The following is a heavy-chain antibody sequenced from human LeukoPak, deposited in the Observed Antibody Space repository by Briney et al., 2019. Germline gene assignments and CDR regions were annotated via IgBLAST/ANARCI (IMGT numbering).Heavy chain of an antibody. V-gene: IGHV4-59*01. D-gene: IGHD3-22*01. CDR1: GGHISTYY. CDR3: ARGITDSIWYLDY. Sequence: SETLSLTSTVSGGHISTYYWSWIRQAPGKGLEWIGYIYYSGSTKYNPSLKSRVTISVDTSKNQFSLKLSSVTAADTAVYFCARGITDSIWYLDYWGQGTLVTVSS. CDR2: IYYSGST. J-gene: IGHJ4*02.